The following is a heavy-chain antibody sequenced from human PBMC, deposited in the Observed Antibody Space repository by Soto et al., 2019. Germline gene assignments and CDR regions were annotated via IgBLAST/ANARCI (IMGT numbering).Heavy chain of an antibody. CDR2: IIPIFGTL. D-gene: IGHD2-15*01. J-gene: IGHJ2*01. Sequence: QVQLVQSGAEVKKPGSSVKVSCKASGGTFRSYGINWVRQAPGQGLEWMGGIIPIFGTLISAQKFQDRVTITADEATGTGYMELTNLRPEDTAVYYCAREGAGLGYCSRGTCNWDFDIWGRGTLVTGAS. CDR1: GGTFRSYG. V-gene: IGHV1-69*01. CDR3: AREGAGLGYCSRGTCNWDFDI.